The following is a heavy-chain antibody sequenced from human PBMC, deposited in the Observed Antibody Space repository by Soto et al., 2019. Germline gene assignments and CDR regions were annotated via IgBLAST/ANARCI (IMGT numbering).Heavy chain of an antibody. CDR1: GFTFSSYA. CDR2: ISYDGSNK. Sequence: GGSLRLSCAASGFTFSSYAMHWVRQAPGKGLEWVAVISYDGSNKYYADSVKGRFTISRDNSKNTLYLQMNSLRAEDTAVYYCHRSWITMIVAEFDYWGQGTLVTVSS. D-gene: IGHD3-22*01. CDR3: HRSWITMIVAEFDY. V-gene: IGHV3-30-3*01. J-gene: IGHJ4*02.